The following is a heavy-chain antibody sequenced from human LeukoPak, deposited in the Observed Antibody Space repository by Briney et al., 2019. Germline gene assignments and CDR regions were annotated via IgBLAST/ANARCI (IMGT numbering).Heavy chain of an antibody. D-gene: IGHD3-22*01. CDR3: ARAYYYDDSWFDP. Sequence: KVSCKGSGYSFTSYWTGWVRQMPGKGLEWMGIIYPGDSDTRYSPSFQGQVTISADKSISTAYLQWSSLKASDTAMYYCARAYYYDDSWFDPWGQGTLVTVSS. CDR2: IYPGDSDT. J-gene: IGHJ5*02. CDR1: GYSFTSYW. V-gene: IGHV5-51*01.